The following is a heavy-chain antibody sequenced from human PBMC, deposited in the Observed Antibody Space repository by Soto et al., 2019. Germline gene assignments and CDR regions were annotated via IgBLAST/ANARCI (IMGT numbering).Heavy chain of an antibody. V-gene: IGHV4-31*03. CDR2: IYYSGST. CDR3: AKERRGGTYYYLSGSRRDAFDI. D-gene: IGHD3-10*01. J-gene: IGHJ3*02. CDR1: GGSISSGGYY. Sequence: QVQLQESGPGLVKPSQTLSLTCTVSGGSISSGGYYWNWIRQHPGKGLEWLGYIYYSGSTYYNPSLKSRVTISVDTSKNQFSLKLSSVTAADTAVYYCAKERRGGTYYYLSGSRRDAFDIWGQGTKVTVSA.